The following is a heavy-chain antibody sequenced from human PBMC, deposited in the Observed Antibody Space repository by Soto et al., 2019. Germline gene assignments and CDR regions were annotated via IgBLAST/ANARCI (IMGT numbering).Heavy chain of an antibody. J-gene: IGHJ4*02. CDR1: GFTFSSYA. Sequence: PGGSLRLSCAASGFTFSSYAMSWVRQAPGKGLEWVAVISYDGSNKYYADSVKGRFTISRDNSKNTLYLQMNSLRAEDTAVYYCARDAAMVTFVYYFDYWGQGTLVTVSS. V-gene: IGHV3-30-3*01. CDR3: ARDAAMVTFVYYFDY. CDR2: ISYDGSNK. D-gene: IGHD5-18*01.